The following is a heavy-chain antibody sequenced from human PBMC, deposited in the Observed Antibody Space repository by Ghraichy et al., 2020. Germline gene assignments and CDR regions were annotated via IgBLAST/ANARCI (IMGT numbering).Heavy chain of an antibody. J-gene: IGHJ4*02. CDR1: GFTFSSYA. CDR2: FTTSGSYT. V-gene: IGHV3-23*01. D-gene: IGHD1-26*01. Sequence: RLSCAASGFTFSSYAMTWVRQAPGKGLEWVSTFTTSGSYTYYADSVKGRFTISRDNSKDTLYLQLSSLRAEDTAVYYCAKDWGDIVGAGDYWGQGTLVTVSS. CDR3: AKDWGDIVGAGDY.